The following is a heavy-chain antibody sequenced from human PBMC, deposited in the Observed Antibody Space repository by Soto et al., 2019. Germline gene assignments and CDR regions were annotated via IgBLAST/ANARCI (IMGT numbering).Heavy chain of an antibody. CDR3: ARAIGPEKDLDY. CDR2: IWYDGSNK. J-gene: IGHJ4*02. CDR1: GFTFSSYG. V-gene: IGHV3-33*01. Sequence: QVPLVESVGGVVQPGRSLRLSCAASGFTFSSYGMHWVRQAPGKGLEWVAVIWYDGSNKYYADSVKGRFTISRDNSKNTLYLQMNSLRAEDTAVYYCARAIGPEKDLDYWGQGTLVTVSS.